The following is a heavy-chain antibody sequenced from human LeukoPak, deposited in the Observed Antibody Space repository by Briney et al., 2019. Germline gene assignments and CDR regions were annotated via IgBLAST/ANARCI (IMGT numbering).Heavy chain of an antibody. J-gene: IGHJ4*02. Sequence: GASVKVSCKASGYTFTSYYMHWVRQAPGQGLEWMGIINPSGGSTSYAQKFQGRVTMTRDTSTSTVYMGLSSLRSEDTAVYYCARVVAVAGTSDYWGQGTLVTVSS. CDR1: GYTFTSYY. D-gene: IGHD6-19*01. V-gene: IGHV1-46*01. CDR3: ARVVAVAGTSDY. CDR2: INPSGGST.